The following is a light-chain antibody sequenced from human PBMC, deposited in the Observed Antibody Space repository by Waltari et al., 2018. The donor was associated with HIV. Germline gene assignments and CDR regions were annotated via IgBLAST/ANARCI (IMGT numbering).Light chain of an antibody. V-gene: IGLV3-9*01. Sequence: SYELTQALSVSVALGQTAKITCEGGNIGSKNVNWYQQKPGQAPVLVIFRDIMRPSGIPERFSGSNAGTSATLTISRAQAGDEGDYYCQVWDSSSVVFATGTKVTVL. CDR2: RDI. CDR1: NIGSKN. J-gene: IGLJ1*01. CDR3: QVWDSSSVV.